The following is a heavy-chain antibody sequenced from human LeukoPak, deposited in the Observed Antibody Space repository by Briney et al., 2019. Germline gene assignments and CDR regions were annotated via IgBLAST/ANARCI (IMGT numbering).Heavy chain of an antibody. V-gene: IGHV1-8*01. CDR2: MNPNSGNT. CDR1: GYTFTSYD. CDR3: AREDGIVGASWFDP. J-gene: IGHJ5*02. Sequence: ASVKVSCKASGYTFTSYDINWVRQATGQGLEWMGWMNPNSGNTGYAQKFQGRVTMTRNTFISTAYMELSSLRSEDTAVYYCAREDGIVGASWFDPWGQGTLVTVSS. D-gene: IGHD1-26*01.